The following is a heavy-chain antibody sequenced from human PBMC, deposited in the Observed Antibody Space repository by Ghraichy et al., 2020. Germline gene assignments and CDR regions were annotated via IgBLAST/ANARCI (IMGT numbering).Heavy chain of an antibody. CDR1: GFTFSSYA. CDR2: ISGSGGST. V-gene: IGHV3-23*01. J-gene: IGHJ4*02. D-gene: IGHD4-17*01. Sequence: GSLRLSCAASGFTFSSYAMSWVRQAPGKGLEWVSTISGSGGSTYYADSVKGRFTISRDNSKNTLYLQMNSLRAEDTAVYYCAKALRSTTVTKGYFDYWGQGTLVTVST. CDR3: AKALRSTTVTKGYFDY.